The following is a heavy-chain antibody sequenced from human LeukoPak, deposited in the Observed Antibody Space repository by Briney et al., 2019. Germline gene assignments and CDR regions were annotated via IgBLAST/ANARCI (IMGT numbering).Heavy chain of an antibody. CDR2: IYYSGST. J-gene: IGHJ3*02. V-gene: IGHV4-59*08. CDR1: GGSISSYY. CDR3: ARQAHAFDI. Sequence: PSETLSLTCTVSGGSISSYYWSWIRQPPGNGLEWIGYIYYSGSTNYNPSLKSRVTISVDTSKNQFSLKLSSVTAADTAVYYCARQAHAFDIWGQGTMATVSS.